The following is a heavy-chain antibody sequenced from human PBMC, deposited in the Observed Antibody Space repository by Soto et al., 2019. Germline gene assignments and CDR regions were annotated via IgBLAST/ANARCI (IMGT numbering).Heavy chain of an antibody. Sequence: SETLSLTCTVSGGSISSYYWSWIRQPPGKGLEWIGYIYYSGSTNYNPSLKSRVTISVDTSKNQFSLKLSSVTAADTAVYYCARRKGLTPRDAFDIWGQGTMVTVSS. CDR1: GGSISSYY. V-gene: IGHV4-59*08. CDR2: IYYSGST. D-gene: IGHD3-22*01. CDR3: ARRKGLTPRDAFDI. J-gene: IGHJ3*02.